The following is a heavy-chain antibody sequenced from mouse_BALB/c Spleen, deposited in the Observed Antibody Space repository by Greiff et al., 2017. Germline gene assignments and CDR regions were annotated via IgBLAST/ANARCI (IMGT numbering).Heavy chain of an antibody. D-gene: IGHD2-2*01. J-gene: IGHJ2*01. Sequence: EVKLQQSGAELVKPGASVKLSCTASGFNIKDTYMHWVKQRPEQGLEWIGRIDPANGNTKYDPKFQGKATITADTSSNTAYLQLSSLTSEDTAVYYCAREGDYGYDGFDYWGQGTTLTVSS. V-gene: IGHV14-3*02. CDR1: GFNIKDTY. CDR3: AREGDYGYDGFDY. CDR2: IDPANGNT.